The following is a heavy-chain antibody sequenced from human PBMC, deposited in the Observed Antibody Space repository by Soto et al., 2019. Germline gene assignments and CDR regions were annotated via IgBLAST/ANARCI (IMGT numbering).Heavy chain of an antibody. CDR1: GYTFTTYG. V-gene: IGHV1-18*01. D-gene: IGHD2-15*01. Sequence: QVQLVQSGAEVKKPGASVKVSCKASGYTFTTYGISWVRQAPGQGLEWMGWISAFDGSTNYGQKFQGRVTMTTDTSTSTAYMELRSLRSDDTAVYYCARRYPSGGMYYCDYWGQGTLVTVSS. J-gene: IGHJ4*02. CDR3: ARRYPSGGMYYCDY. CDR2: ISAFDGST.